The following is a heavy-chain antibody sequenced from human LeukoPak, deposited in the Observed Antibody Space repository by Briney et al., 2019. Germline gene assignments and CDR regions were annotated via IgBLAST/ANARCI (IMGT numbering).Heavy chain of an antibody. CDR2: ITAIFRAT. Sequence: ASVKVSCKTSGGTLNSHAISWVRQAPGQGLEWMGGITAIFRATNYAQEFQGRVTITADEFMSTAYMELSSLRSEDTAVYYCARHSGYHSTMYLDYWGQGTLVTVSS. CDR3: ARHSGYHSTMYLDY. V-gene: IGHV1-69*01. D-gene: IGHD3-22*01. CDR1: GGTLNSHA. J-gene: IGHJ4*02.